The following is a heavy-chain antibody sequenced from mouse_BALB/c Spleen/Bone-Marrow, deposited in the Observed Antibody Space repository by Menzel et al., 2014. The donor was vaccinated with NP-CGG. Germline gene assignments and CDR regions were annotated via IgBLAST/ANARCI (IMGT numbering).Heavy chain of an antibody. CDR2: IDPANGNT. J-gene: IGHJ2*01. V-gene: IGHV14-3*02. CDR1: GFNIKDTY. CDR3: ASYYYGHFFDY. Sequence: EVQLQQSGAELVKPGASVKLSCTASGFNIKDTYMHWVKQRPEQGLEWIGRIDPANGNTKYDPKFQGKATITADTSSNTAYLQLSSLTSEDPAVYYCASYYYGHFFDYWGQSTTLTVSS. D-gene: IGHD1-1*01.